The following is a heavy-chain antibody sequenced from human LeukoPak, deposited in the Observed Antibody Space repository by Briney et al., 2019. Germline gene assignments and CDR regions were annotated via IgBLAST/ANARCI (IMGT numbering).Heavy chain of an antibody. Sequence: GGSLRLSCAASGFTFSSYWMNWVRQVPGKGLVWVSRIVSDGSNTNYADSVKGRFTVSRDNAKNTLYLQMNSLRVEDTAVYYCARGRPHGNDYWGQGTLVTVSS. CDR3: ARGRPHGNDY. D-gene: IGHD4-23*01. CDR1: GFTFSSYW. V-gene: IGHV3-74*01. J-gene: IGHJ4*02. CDR2: IVSDGSNT.